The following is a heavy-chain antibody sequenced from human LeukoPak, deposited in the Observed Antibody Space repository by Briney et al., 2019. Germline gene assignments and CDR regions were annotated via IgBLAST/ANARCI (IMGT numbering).Heavy chain of an antibody. J-gene: IGHJ3*02. D-gene: IGHD6-13*01. V-gene: IGHV1-18*01. CDR1: GYTFTSFG. Sequence: ASVNVSCKASGYTFTSFGISWVRQAPGQGLEWMGWISAYNGNTDYAQKLQGRVTMTTDTSTSTAYMELSSLRSEDTAVYYCAGGGSSWSSPLNDAFDIWGQGTMVTVSS. CDR2: ISAYNGNT. CDR3: AGGGSSWSSPLNDAFDI.